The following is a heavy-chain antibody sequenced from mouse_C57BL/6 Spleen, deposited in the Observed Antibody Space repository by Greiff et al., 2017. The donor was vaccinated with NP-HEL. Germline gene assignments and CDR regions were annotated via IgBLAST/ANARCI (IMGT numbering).Heavy chain of an antibody. CDR2: IYPGSGST. CDR3: ARRRGGYSNYYAMDY. CDR1: GYTFTSYW. D-gene: IGHD2-5*01. V-gene: IGHV1-55*01. J-gene: IGHJ4*01. Sequence: QVQLQQPGAELVKPGASVKMSCKASGYTFTSYWITWVKQRPGQGLEWIGDIYPGSGSTNYNEKFKSKATLTVDTSSSTAYMQLSSLTSEDSVGYYTARRRGGYSNYYAMDYWGKGTSVTAAS.